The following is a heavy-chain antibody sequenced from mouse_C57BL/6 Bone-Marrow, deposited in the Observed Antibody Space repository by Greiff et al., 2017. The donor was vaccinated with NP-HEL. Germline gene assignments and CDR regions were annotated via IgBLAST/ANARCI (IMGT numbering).Heavy chain of an antibody. J-gene: IGHJ3*01. Sequence: EVKLVESGGGLVQPKGSLKLSCAASGFSFNTYAMNWVRQAPGKGLEWVARIRSKSNNYATYYADSVKDRFTISRDDSESMLYLQMNNLKTEDTAMYYCVRSYGRGFAYWGQGTLVTVSA. D-gene: IGHD1-1*02. CDR2: IRSKSNNYAT. CDR1: GFSFNTYA. CDR3: VRSYGRGFAY. V-gene: IGHV10-1*01.